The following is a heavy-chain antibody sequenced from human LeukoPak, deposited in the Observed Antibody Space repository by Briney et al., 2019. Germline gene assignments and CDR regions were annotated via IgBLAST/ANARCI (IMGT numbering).Heavy chain of an antibody. CDR1: GGTFSSYA. D-gene: IGHD1-26*01. CDR3: AKDEGIVGATNYYMDV. V-gene: IGHV1-69*13. CDR2: IIPIFGAA. Sequence: SVKVSCKACGGTFSSYAISWVRQAPGQGLEWMGGIIPIFGAANYAQKFQGRVTITADESTSTAYMELSSLRSEDTAVYYCAKDEGIVGATNYYMDVWGKGTTVTVSS. J-gene: IGHJ6*03.